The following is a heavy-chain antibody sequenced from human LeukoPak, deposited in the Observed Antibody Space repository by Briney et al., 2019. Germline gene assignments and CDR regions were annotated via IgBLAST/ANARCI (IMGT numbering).Heavy chain of an antibody. Sequence: SETLSLTCVVSGGFISSGDGSWTWIRQPPGKGLEWIGYIYHSGTTNYNPSPKSRVSISVDTSKNQFSLKVTSVTAADTAVYYCAREGRLGELWAWGQGTLVSVSS. J-gene: IGHJ1*01. D-gene: IGHD2-21*01. CDR1: GGFISSGDGS. CDR2: IYHSGTT. V-gene: IGHV4-30-2*01. CDR3: AREGRLGELWA.